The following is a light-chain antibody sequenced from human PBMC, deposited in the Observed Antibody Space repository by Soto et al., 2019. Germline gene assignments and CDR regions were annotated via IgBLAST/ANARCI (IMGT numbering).Light chain of an antibody. CDR1: QSIRRS. CDR2: AAS. CDR3: QQSFNSPRT. Sequence: DIQMTQSPSSLSASVGDRVTITCRASQSIRRSLNWYQQKPGKAPKLLIYAASSLQSGVPSRFSGTGSGTDFTLTISSLQHEDFAIYYCQQSFNSPRTFGQGTKVDIK. J-gene: IGKJ1*01. V-gene: IGKV1-39*01.